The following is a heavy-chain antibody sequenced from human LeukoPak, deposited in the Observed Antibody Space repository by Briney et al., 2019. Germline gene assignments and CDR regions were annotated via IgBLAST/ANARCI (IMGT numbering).Heavy chain of an antibody. CDR3: AKDFGYGGNAVGFDI. CDR2: ISWNSGSI. Sequence: GRSLRLSCAASGFTFDDYAMHWVRQAPGKGLEWVSGISWNSGSIGYADSVKGRFTISRDNAKSSLYLQMNSLRAEDMALYYCAKDFGYGGNAVGFDIWGQGTMVTVSS. CDR1: GFTFDDYA. D-gene: IGHD4-23*01. V-gene: IGHV3-9*03. J-gene: IGHJ3*02.